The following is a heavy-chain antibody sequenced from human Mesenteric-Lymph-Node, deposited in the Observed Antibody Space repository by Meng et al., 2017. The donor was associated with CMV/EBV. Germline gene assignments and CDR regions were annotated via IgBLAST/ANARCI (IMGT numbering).Heavy chain of an antibody. V-gene: IGHV3-53*01. Sequence: GESLKISCAASGFTVSSNYMNWVRQAPGKGLEWVSLIYGGGSTYYADSVKGRFTISRDNSKNTLYLQMNSLRAEDTAVYYCARDTSGSYYPYYAFDIWGQGTMVTVSS. CDR1: GFTVSSNY. CDR3: ARDTSGSYYPYYAFDI. D-gene: IGHD3-10*01. J-gene: IGHJ3*02. CDR2: IYGGGST.